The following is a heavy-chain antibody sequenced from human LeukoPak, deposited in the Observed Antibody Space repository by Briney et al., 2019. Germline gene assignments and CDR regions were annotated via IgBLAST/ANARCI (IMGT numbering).Heavy chain of an antibody. D-gene: IGHD6-13*01. J-gene: IGHJ6*03. Sequence: GGSLRLSCAASGFTFSSYEMNWVRQAPGKGLEWVSYTSSSGSTIYYADSVKGRFTISRDNAKNSLYLQMNSLRAEDTAVCYCARAFQELPQLYYYYYMDVWGKGTTVTVSS. CDR1: GFTFSSYE. CDR3: ARAFQELPQLYYYYYMDV. V-gene: IGHV3-48*03. CDR2: TSSSGSTI.